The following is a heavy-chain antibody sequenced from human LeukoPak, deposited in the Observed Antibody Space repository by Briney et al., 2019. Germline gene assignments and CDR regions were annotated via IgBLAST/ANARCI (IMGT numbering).Heavy chain of an antibody. D-gene: IGHD3-10*01. V-gene: IGHV4-61*02. J-gene: IGHJ4*02. CDR1: GGSLSSGDYY. CDR2: IYTSGST. Sequence: PSQTLSLTCTVSGGSLSSGDYYWSWIRQPAGKGLEWIGRIYTSGSTNYNPSLKSRVTMSVDTSKNQFSLKLSSVTAADTAVYYCARGGWFGKWGQGTLVTVSS. CDR3: ARGGWFGK.